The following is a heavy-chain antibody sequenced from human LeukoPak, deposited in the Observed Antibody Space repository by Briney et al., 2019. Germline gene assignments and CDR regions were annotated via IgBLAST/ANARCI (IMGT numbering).Heavy chain of an antibody. CDR1: GFTFSSYG. Sequence: GGSLRLSCAASGFTFSSYGMHWVRQAPGNGLEWVAVISYDGSNKYYADSVKGRFTISRDNSKNTLYLQMNSLRAEDTAVYYCAPDGSPPMVGLDYWGQGTLVTVSS. J-gene: IGHJ4*02. CDR3: APDGSPPMVGLDY. D-gene: IGHD3-10*01. V-gene: IGHV3-30*03. CDR2: ISYDGSNK.